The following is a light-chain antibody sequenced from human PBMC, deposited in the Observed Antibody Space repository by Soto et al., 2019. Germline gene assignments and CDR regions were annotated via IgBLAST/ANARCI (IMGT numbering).Light chain of an antibody. J-gene: IGLJ3*02. V-gene: IGLV2-23*01. CDR3: CSYAGSSTK. CDR1: SSDVGSYNL. Sequence: QSVLTQPASVSGSPGQSITISCTGTSSDVGSYNLVSWYQQHPGKAPKLMIYEGSKRPSGVSNRFSGSKSGNMASLTISGLQAEDEADYYCCSYAGSSTKFGGGTKLTVL. CDR2: EGS.